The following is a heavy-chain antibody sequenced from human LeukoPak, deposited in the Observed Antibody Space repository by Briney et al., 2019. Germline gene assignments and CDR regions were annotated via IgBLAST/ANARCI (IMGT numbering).Heavy chain of an antibody. CDR1: GGSISGYY. D-gene: IGHD3-3*01. CDR2: IYYSGST. V-gene: IGHV4-59*01. CDR3: ARVNYTALDYYYMDV. J-gene: IGHJ6*03. Sequence: PSETLSLTCTVSGGSISGYYWSWIRQPPGKGLEWIGYIYYSGSTNYNPSLKSRVTISVDTSKNQFSLKLSSVTAADTAVYYCARVNYTALDYYYMDVWGKGTTVTISS.